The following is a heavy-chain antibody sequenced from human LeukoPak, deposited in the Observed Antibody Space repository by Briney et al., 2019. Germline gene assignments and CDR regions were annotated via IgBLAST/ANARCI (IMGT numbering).Heavy chain of an antibody. Sequence: SETLSLTCAVYSGSFSGYYWSWIRQPPGKGLEWIGEINHSGSTNYNPSLKSRVTISVGTSKNQFSLKLSSVTAADTAVYYCARVLSSGSAKGIDYWGQGTLVTVSS. CDR1: SGSFSGYY. V-gene: IGHV4-34*01. J-gene: IGHJ4*02. D-gene: IGHD6-19*01. CDR2: INHSGST. CDR3: ARVLSSGSAKGIDY.